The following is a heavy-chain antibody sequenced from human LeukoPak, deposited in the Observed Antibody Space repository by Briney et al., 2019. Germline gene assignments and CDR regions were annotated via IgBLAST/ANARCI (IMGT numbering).Heavy chain of an antibody. CDR1: GYTFTSYG. CDR3: ARTYCSSTSCYWVFDY. D-gene: IGHD2-2*01. CDR2: ISAYNGNT. J-gene: IGHJ4*02. Sequence: ASVKVSSKASGYTFTSYGISWVRQAPGQGLEWMGWISAYNGNTNYAQKLQGRVTMTTDTSTSTAYMELRSLRSDDTAVYYCARTYCSSTSCYWVFDYWGQGTLVTVSS. V-gene: IGHV1-18*04.